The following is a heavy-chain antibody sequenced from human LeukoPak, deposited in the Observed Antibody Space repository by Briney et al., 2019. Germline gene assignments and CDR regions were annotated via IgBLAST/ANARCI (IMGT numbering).Heavy chain of an antibody. CDR2: ISSSSSYI. D-gene: IGHD3-3*01. Sequence: PGGSLRLSCAASGFTFSSYSMNWVRQAPGKGLEWVSSISSSSSYIYYADSVKGRFTISRDNANNSLYLQMNSLRAEDTAVYYCAFFGVVIPGADYWGQGTLVTASS. J-gene: IGHJ4*02. CDR3: AFFGVVIPGADY. V-gene: IGHV3-21*01. CDR1: GFTFSSYS.